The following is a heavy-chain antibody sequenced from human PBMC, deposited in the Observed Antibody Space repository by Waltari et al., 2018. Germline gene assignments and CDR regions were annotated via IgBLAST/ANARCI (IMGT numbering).Heavy chain of an antibody. D-gene: IGHD3-3*01. Sequence: QVQLQQWGAGLLKPSETLSLTCAVYGGSFSGYYWRWIRQPPGKGLEWIGEINHSGSTNYNPSLKSLVTISVDTSKNQFSLKLSSVTAADTAVYYCARTNYDFWSRGMDVWGQGTTVTVSS. J-gene: IGHJ6*02. CDR1: GGSFSGYY. V-gene: IGHV4-34*01. CDR2: INHSGST. CDR3: ARTNYDFWSRGMDV.